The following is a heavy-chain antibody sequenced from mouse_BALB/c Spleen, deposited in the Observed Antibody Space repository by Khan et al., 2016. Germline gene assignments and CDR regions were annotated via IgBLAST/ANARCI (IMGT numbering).Heavy chain of an antibody. V-gene: IGHV9-3-1*01. CDR2: INTYTGEP. CDR3: ARGGYGNDGGFAY. Sequence: QIQLVQSGPELKKPGETVKISCKASGYTFTNYGMNWVKQAPGKGLKWMGWINTYTGEPTYADDFKGRFAFSLETSASTAYLQTNNLTNEDTATYFCARGGYGNDGGFAYWGQGTLVTVSA. CDR1: GYTFTNYG. D-gene: IGHD2-2*01. J-gene: IGHJ3*01.